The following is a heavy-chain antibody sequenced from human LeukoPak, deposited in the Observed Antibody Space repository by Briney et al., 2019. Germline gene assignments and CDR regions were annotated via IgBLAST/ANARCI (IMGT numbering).Heavy chain of an antibody. Sequence: SETLSLTCTVSGGSISSHYWSWIRQLAGKGLEWIGRIYTSGSTNYNPSLKSRVTMSVDTSKNQFSLKLSSVTAADTAVYYCARVVDCSSTSCYSFDYWGQGTLVTVSS. CDR3: ARVVDCSSTSCYSFDY. D-gene: IGHD2-2*02. V-gene: IGHV4-4*07. J-gene: IGHJ4*02. CDR2: IYTSGST. CDR1: GGSISSHY.